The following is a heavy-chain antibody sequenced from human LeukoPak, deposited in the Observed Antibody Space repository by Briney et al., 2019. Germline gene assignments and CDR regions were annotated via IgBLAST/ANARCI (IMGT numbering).Heavy chain of an antibody. CDR3: AACWGSGSYYFDY. D-gene: IGHD3-16*01. Sequence: PSETLSLTCSVSGGSISSYYWSWIRQPPGRGLEWIGYIYYSGSTNYNPSLKSRVTISVDTSQNQFSLKLSSVTAADTAVYYCAACWGSGSYYFDYWGQGTLVTVSS. CDR1: GGSISSYY. V-gene: IGHV4-59*08. CDR2: IYYSGST. J-gene: IGHJ4*02.